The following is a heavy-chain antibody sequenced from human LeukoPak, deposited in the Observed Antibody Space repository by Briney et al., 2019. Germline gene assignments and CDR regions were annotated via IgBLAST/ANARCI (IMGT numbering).Heavy chain of an antibody. CDR2: INPKGGGT. D-gene: IGHD3/OR15-3a*01. Sequence: GASVKVSCKASGYNFADHYVHWVRQAPGQGLEWMGWINPKGGGTDYAQKFQGRVAMTSDTSIRTGYMELNNLTSDDTAVYYCARVDNRDWYYFDYWGQGSLVTVSS. CDR1: GYNFADHY. CDR3: ARVDNRDWYYFDY. J-gene: IGHJ4*02. V-gene: IGHV1-2*02.